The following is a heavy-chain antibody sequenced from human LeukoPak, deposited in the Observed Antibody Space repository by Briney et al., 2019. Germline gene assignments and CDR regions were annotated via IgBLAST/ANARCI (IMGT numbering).Heavy chain of an antibody. CDR2: IYYSGST. J-gene: IGHJ5*02. Sequence: SETLSLTCTVSGGSISSSSYYWGWIRQPPGKGLEWISSIYYSGSTYYNPSLKSRVTISVDTSKNQFSLKLRSVTAADTAVYYCARKEGGQLVNTRRWFDPWGQGTLVTVSS. CDR1: GGSISSSSYY. D-gene: IGHD6-13*01. V-gene: IGHV4-39*07. CDR3: ARKEGGQLVNTRRWFDP.